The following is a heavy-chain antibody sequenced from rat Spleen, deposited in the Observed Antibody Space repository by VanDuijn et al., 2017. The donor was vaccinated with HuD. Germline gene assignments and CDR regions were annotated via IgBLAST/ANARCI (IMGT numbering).Heavy chain of an antibody. Sequence: EVQLVESGGGLVQPGRSLKLSCAVSGFTFSDYAMAWVRQAPKKGLEWVAYISYDGDSTYYRESVKGRFTISRDNAENTVYLQMNSLRAEDTATYYGARSDGVHYYLPFADWGQGTLVTVSS. V-gene: IGHV5-7*01. CDR3: ARSDGVHYYLPFAD. CDR2: ISYDGDST. CDR1: GFTFSDYA. J-gene: IGHJ3*01. D-gene: IGHD1-12*02.